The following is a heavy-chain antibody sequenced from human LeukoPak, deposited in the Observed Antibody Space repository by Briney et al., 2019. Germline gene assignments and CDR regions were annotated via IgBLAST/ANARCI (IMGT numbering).Heavy chain of an antibody. J-gene: IGHJ6*02. D-gene: IGHD3-16*01. V-gene: IGHV3-7*03. CDR1: GFTVSSSY. Sequence: RTGGSLRLSCAAPGFTVSSSYMSWVRQAPGKGLEWVASINHNGNVNYYVDSVKGRFTISRDNAKNSLYLQMSNLRAEDTAVYFCARGGGLDVWGQGATVTVSS. CDR2: INHNGNVN. CDR3: ARGGGLDV.